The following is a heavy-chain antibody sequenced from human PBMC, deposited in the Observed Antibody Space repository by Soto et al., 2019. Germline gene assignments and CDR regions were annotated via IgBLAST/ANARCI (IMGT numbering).Heavy chain of an antibody. J-gene: IGHJ4*02. D-gene: IGHD3-10*01. CDR2: IGTTDGT. V-gene: IGHV3-66*01. CDR1: GFTVSSNF. Sequence: EVPLVESGGGLVQPGGSLRLSCAASGFTVSSNFMSWFRQPPGQGLEWISVIGTTDGTYYAGSVKGRLTISTDNFKNTLYLQMNSLRAEDTAVYFCARDPPGLGSYSYDHWGQGTLVTVSS. CDR3: ARDPPGLGSYSYDH.